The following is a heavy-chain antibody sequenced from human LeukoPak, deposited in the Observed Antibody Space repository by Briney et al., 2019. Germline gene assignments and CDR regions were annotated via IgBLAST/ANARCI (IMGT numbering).Heavy chain of an antibody. Sequence: TSETLSLTCSVSGGPISTYCWNWIRQPPGKGLEWIGYIYYSGSTSYNPSLKSRVTISVDTPKNQFSLKLRSVTAADTAVYYCARGITATIWYFDYWGQGTLVTVSS. D-gene: IGHD1-26*01. V-gene: IGHV4-59*01. CDR3: ARGITATIWYFDY. CDR2: IYYSGST. CDR1: GGPISTYC. J-gene: IGHJ4*02.